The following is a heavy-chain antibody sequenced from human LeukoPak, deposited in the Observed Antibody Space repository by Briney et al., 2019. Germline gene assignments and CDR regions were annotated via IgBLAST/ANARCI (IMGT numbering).Heavy chain of an antibody. V-gene: IGHV1-69*13. CDR2: IIPIFGTA. J-gene: IGHJ4*02. D-gene: IGHD3-22*01. CDR1: GGTFSSHA. CDR3: ARAADYYDSSGYYGY. Sequence: SVKVSCKASGGTFSSHAISWVRQAPGQGLEWMGGIIPIFGTANYAQKFQGRVTITADESTSTAYMELSSLRSEDTAVYYCARAADYYDSSGYYGYWGQGTLVTVSS.